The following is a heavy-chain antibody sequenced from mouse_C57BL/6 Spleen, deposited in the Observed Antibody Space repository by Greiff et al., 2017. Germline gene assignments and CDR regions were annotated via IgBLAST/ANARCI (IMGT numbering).Heavy chain of an antibody. J-gene: IGHJ4*01. V-gene: IGHV2-3*01. Sequence: VQLQQSGPGLVAPSQSLSITCTVSGFSLTSYGVSWVRQPPGKGLAWLGVIWGDGSTNYHSALISRLSIGKDNSTVQVFLKLNSLQTNDTATYYCANCDYDDYAMDYWGQGTSVTVSS. CDR2: IWGDGST. CDR3: ANCDYDDYAMDY. D-gene: IGHD2-4*01. CDR1: GFSLTSYG.